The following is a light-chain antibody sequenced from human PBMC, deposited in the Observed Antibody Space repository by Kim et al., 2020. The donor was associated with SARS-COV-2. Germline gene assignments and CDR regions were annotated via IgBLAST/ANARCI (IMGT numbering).Light chain of an antibody. CDR1: KLEDKY. Sequence: VSPGKTASITCSGDKLEDKYVCWYQQKAGQSPVLLIYQDTKWPSGIPERFSGSNSGNTATLTISGTQAMDEADYYCQTWDSSSVIFGGGTQLTVL. J-gene: IGLJ2*01. CDR3: QTWDSSSVI. CDR2: QDT. V-gene: IGLV3-1*01.